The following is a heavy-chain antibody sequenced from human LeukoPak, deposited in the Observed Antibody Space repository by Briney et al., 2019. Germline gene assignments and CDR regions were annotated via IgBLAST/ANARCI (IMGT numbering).Heavy chain of an antibody. D-gene: IGHD3-22*01. V-gene: IGHV1-69*13. Sequence: GASVKVSCKASGGTFSSYAISWVRQAPGQGLEWMGGIIPIFSTANCAQKFQGRVTITADESTSTAYMELSSLRSEDTAVYYCARVSDSSGNFDYWGQGTLVTVSS. CDR3: ARVSDSSGNFDY. CDR2: IIPIFSTA. J-gene: IGHJ4*02. CDR1: GGTFSSYA.